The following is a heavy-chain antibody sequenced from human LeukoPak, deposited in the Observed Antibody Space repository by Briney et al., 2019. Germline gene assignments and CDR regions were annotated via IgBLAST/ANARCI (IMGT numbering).Heavy chain of an antibody. CDR1: GFTFSSYG. J-gene: IGHJ6*02. CDR3: ANAPISGANWGPTDLYGMDV. CDR2: ISYDGSNK. Sequence: GGSLRLSCAASGFTFSSYGMHWVRQAPGKGLEWVAVISYDGSNKYYADSVKGRFTISRDNSKNTLYLQMNSLRAEDTAVYYCANAPISGANWGPTDLYGMDVWGQGTTVTVSS. D-gene: IGHD7-27*01. V-gene: IGHV3-30*18.